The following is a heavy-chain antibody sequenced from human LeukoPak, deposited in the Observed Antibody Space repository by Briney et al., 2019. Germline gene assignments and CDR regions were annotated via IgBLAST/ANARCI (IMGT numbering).Heavy chain of an antibody. CDR1: GFTFSSYS. Sequence: GGSLRLSCAASGFTFSSYSMNWVRHAPGMGLEWVSSISSSSSYIYYADSVKGRFTISRDNAKNSLYLQMNSLRVEDTAFYYCAKDNRRHYTSGPNPDSLHWGQGALVTVSS. CDR3: AKDNRRHYTSGPNPDSLH. V-gene: IGHV3-21*04. CDR2: ISSSSSYI. J-gene: IGHJ4*02. D-gene: IGHD6-19*01.